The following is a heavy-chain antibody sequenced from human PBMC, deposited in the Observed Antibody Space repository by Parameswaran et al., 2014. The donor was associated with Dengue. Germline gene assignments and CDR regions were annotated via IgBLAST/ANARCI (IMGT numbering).Heavy chain of an antibody. Sequence: MPGKGLEWMGIIYPGDSDTRYSPSFQGQVTISADKSISTAYLQWSSLKASDTAMYYCASTRGSGYYQENWFDPWGQGTLVTVSS. D-gene: IGHD3-22*01. CDR2: IYPGDSDT. CDR3: ASTRGSGYYQENWFDP. J-gene: IGHJ5*02. V-gene: IGHV5-51*01.